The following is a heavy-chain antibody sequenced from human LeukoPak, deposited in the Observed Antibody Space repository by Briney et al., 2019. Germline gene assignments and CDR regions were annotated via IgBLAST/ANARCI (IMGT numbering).Heavy chain of an antibody. CDR3: AKDTHIAAPGDAPDYMDV. CDR2: ISASGGST. V-gene: IGHV3-23*01. D-gene: IGHD6-13*01. Sequence: GGSLRLSCAASGFTFSSYAMNWVRQAPGKGLEWVSAISASGGSTYYADSVKGRFTISRDNSKNTLYMQMNILRAEDTAVNYCAKDTHIAAPGDAPDYMDVWGKGTTVTVSS. J-gene: IGHJ6*03. CDR1: GFTFSSYA.